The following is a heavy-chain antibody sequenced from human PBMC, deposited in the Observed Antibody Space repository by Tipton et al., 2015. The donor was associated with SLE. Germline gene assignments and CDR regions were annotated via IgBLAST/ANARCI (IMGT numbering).Heavy chain of an antibody. J-gene: IGHJ3*02. CDR1: GGSISSYY. D-gene: IGHD6-13*01. Sequence: TLSLTCTVSGGSISSYYWSWIRQPPGKGLEWIGYIYYSGSTNYNPSLKSRVTISVDTSKNQFSLKLSSVTAADTAVYYCATFSSSWSEAFDIWGQGTMVTVSS. CDR3: ATFSSSWSEAFDI. V-gene: IGHV4-59*12. CDR2: IYYSGST.